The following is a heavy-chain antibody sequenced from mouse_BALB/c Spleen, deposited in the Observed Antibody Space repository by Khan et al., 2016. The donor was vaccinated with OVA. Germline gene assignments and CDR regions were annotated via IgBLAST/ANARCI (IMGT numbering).Heavy chain of an antibody. CDR3: ARIKKIVATYIDY. CDR2: TNPTNGRT. V-gene: IGHV1S81*02. J-gene: IGHJ2*01. CDR1: GYTFTSYW. Sequence: QVQLQQSGAELVKAGASVKMSCKASGYTFTSYWMHWVKQRLGQGLEWFAETNPTNGRTYYSEKFKSKATLTVDKSSSTAYMLLSGPTFEDSAVDYCARIKKIVATYIDYWGQGTTLTVSS. D-gene: IGHD1-1*01.